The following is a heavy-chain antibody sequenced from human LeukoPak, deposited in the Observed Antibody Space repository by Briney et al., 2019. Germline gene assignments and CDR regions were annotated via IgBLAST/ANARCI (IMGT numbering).Heavy chain of an antibody. CDR2: IYSGGST. V-gene: IGHV3-53*01. D-gene: IGHD3/OR15-3a*01. Sequence: GGSLRLSCAASGFTVSSNYMSWVRQAPGKGLEWVSVIYSGGSTYYADSVKGRFTISRDNSKNTLYLQMNSLRAEDTAVYYCARDFGRGTSPSSLGYYGMDVWGQGTTVTVSS. CDR1: GFTVSSNY. J-gene: IGHJ6*02. CDR3: ARDFGRGTSPSSLGYYGMDV.